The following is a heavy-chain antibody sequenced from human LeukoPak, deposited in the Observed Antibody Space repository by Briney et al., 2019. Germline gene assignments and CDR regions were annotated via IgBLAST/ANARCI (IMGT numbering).Heavy chain of an antibody. CDR2: INHSGST. V-gene: IGHV4-34*01. CDR1: GGSFSGYY. Sequence: KTSETLSLTCAVYGGSFSGYYWSWIRQPPGKGLEWIGEINHSGSTNYNPSLKSRVTISVDTSKNQFSLKLSSVTAADTAVYYCARDKLGWEQWLAFDPWGQGTLVTVSS. J-gene: IGHJ5*02. D-gene: IGHD6-19*01. CDR3: ARDKLGWEQWLAFDP.